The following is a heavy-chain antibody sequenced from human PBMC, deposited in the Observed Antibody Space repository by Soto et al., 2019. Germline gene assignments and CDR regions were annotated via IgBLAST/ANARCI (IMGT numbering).Heavy chain of an antibody. CDR1: GYSFAGYW. V-gene: IGHV5-10-1*01. D-gene: IGHD3-22*01. CDR3: ARQIYDSDTGPNFQYYFDS. CDR2: IDPSDSQT. Sequence: GESLKISCKGSGYSFAGYWITWVRQKPGKGLEWMGRIDPSDSQTYYSPSFRGHVTISVTKSITTVFLQWSSLRGSDTAMYYCARQIYDSDTGPNFQYYFDSWGQGTPVTVSS. J-gene: IGHJ4*02.